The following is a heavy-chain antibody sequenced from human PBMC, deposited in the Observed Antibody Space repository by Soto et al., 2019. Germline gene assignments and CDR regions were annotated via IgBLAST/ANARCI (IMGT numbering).Heavy chain of an antibody. CDR3: AAARPPGHGFPPYYLNY. D-gene: IGHD5-12*01. CDR2: ISAGGGST. V-gene: IGHV3-23*01. CDR1: GFTFDSYA. J-gene: IGHJ4*02. Sequence: DVQLLESGGGLVQPGGSLRLSCAAAGFTFDSYAMTWVRQAPGKGLEWVSTISAGGGSTYYADSVKGRLTISRDNSKTTVYQHLSSLRAEDTAVYFCAAARPPGHGFPPYYLNYWGLGTLVTVSS.